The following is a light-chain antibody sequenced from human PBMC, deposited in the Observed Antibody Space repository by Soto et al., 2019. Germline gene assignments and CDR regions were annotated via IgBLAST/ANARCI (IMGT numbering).Light chain of an antibody. Sequence: EIVMTQSPATLSVSPGERATLSCRASQSVGSNLAWYQKKPGQAPRLLFYGASTRATGIPVRFSGSGSWTEFTLTISSLQSEDFAVYYCQQYNKWPPHTFGQGTKLEIK. CDR1: QSVGSN. CDR3: QQYNKWPPHT. J-gene: IGKJ2*01. CDR2: GAS. V-gene: IGKV3-15*01.